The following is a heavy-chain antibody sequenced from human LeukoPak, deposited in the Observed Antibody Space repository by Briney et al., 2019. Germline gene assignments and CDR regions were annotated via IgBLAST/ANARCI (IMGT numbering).Heavy chain of an antibody. CDR3: ARGKYYFDSSGYDY. V-gene: IGHV4-34*12. CDR2: VLHDGST. CDR1: GGSFSGYY. Sequence: SETLSLTCAVYGGSFSGYYWTWIRQSPGKGLEWIGEVLHDGSTNYNPSLKSRVTIAVDTSQNQFSLKLSAVTAADTAVYYCARGKYYFDSSGYDYWGQGSQVAVSS. D-gene: IGHD3-22*01. J-gene: IGHJ4*02.